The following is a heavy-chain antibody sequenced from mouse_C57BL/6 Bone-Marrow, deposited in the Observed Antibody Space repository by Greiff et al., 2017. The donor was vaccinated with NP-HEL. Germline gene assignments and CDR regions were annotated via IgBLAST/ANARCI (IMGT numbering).Heavy chain of an antibody. D-gene: IGHD1-1*01. CDR3: ARARYYYGSLFAY. CDR1: GYTFTDHT. J-gene: IGHJ3*01. Sequence: LVESDAELVKPGASVKISCKVSGYTFTDHTIHWMKQRPEQGLEWIGYIYPRDGSTKYNEKFKGKATLTADKSSSTAYMQLNSLTSEDSAVYFCARARYYYGSLFAYWGQGTLVTVSA. CDR2: IYPRDGST. V-gene: IGHV1-78*01.